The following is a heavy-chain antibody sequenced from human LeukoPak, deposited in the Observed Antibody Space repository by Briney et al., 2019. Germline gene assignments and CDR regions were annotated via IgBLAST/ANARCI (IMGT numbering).Heavy chain of an antibody. Sequence: GGSLRLSCAASGFTFSSYSMNWVRQAPGKGLEWVSSISSSSYIYYADSVKGRFTISRDNSKNTLYLQMNSLRAEDTAVYYCAELGITMIGGVWGKGTTVTVSS. J-gene: IGHJ6*04. V-gene: IGHV3-21*01. D-gene: IGHD3-10*02. CDR1: GFTFSSYS. CDR3: AELGITMIGGV. CDR2: ISSSSYI.